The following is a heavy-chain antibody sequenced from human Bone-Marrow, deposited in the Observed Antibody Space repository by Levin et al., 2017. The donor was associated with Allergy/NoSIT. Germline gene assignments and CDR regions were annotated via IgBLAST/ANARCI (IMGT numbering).Heavy chain of an antibody. V-gene: IGHV3-21*05. CDR1: GFTFSSYS. Sequence: GESLKISCVVSGFTFSSYSMNWVRQAPGKGLEWVSYISSSGSYIYYADSVKGRFTISRDIAKNSLYLVMNSLRAEDTALYYCAREVSMTGFFDRLHFDYWGQGTLVTVSS. CDR2: ISSSGSYI. J-gene: IGHJ4*02. D-gene: IGHD3-9*01. CDR3: AREVSMTGFFDRLHFDY.